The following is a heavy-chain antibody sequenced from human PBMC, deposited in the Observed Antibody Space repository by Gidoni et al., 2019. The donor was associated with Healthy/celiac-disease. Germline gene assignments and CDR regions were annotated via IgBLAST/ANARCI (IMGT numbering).Heavy chain of an antibody. CDR1: GFTFSSYA. CDR3: ANDRGSSGGYCSSTSCYAFDI. Sequence: EVQLLESGGGLVQPGGSLRLSCAASGFTFSSYAISWVRQAPGKGLEWVSAISGSGGSTYYADSVKGRFTISRDNSKNTLYLQMNSLRAEDTAVYYCANDRGSSGGYCSSTSCYAFDIWGQGTMVTVSS. CDR2: ISGSGGST. D-gene: IGHD2-2*01. J-gene: IGHJ3*02. V-gene: IGHV3-23*01.